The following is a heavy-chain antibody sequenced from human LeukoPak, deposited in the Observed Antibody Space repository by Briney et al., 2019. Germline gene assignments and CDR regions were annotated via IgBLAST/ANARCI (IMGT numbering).Heavy chain of an antibody. CDR3: ASSHDYGDPYYYYYYMDV. J-gene: IGHJ6*03. V-gene: IGHV4-59*10. Sequence: SETLSLTCAVYGGSFSGYYWSWIRQPAGKGLEWIGRIYTSGSTNYNPSLKSRVTISVDTSKNQFSLKLSSVTAADTAVYYCASSHDYGDPYYYYYYMDVWGKGTTVTISS. CDR2: IYTSGST. CDR1: GGSFSGYY. D-gene: IGHD4-17*01.